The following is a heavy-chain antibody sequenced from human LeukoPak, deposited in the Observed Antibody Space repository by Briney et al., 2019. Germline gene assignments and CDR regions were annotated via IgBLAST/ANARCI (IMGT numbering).Heavy chain of an antibody. J-gene: IGHJ4*02. D-gene: IGHD3-10*01. CDR3: ARDSTYYYDWGSSGPHYFDY. CDR2: ISYHGDIT. V-gene: IGHV3-30*01. Sequence: PGRSLRLSCAASGFTFSSYAMHWVRQAPGKGLEWVAVISYHGDITYYADSVKGRFTVSRDNSKTTLFLQLNSLRAEDTAVYYCARDSTYYYDWGSSGPHYFDYWGQGTLVTVSS. CDR1: GFTFSSYA.